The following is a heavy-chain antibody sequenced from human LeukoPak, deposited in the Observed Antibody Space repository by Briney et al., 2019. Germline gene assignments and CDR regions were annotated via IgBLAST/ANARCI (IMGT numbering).Heavy chain of an antibody. CDR2: IYTSGST. J-gene: IGHJ5*02. Sequence: SETLSLTCTVSGGSISSYYWSWIRQPAGKGLEWIGRIYTSGSTNYNPSLKSRVTMSVDTSKNQFPLKLSSVTAADTAVYYCARDRQYCSSTSCYGWFDPWGQGTLVTVSS. D-gene: IGHD2-2*01. V-gene: IGHV4-4*07. CDR1: GGSISSYY. CDR3: ARDRQYCSSTSCYGWFDP.